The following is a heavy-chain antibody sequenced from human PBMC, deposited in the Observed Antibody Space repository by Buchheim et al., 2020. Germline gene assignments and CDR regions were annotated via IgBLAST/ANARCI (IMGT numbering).Heavy chain of an antibody. J-gene: IGHJ6*03. V-gene: IGHV3-48*03. CDR2: ISSSGSTI. Sequence: EVQLVESGGGLVQPGGSLRLSCAASEFTFSDYDINWVRQAPGKGLEWVSHISSSGSTIYYADSVKGRFTISRDKAKSFLFLQMNSLRAEDTAVYYCARERRNYYYYMDVWGKGTT. CDR1: EFTFSDYD. CDR3: ARERRNYYYYMDV.